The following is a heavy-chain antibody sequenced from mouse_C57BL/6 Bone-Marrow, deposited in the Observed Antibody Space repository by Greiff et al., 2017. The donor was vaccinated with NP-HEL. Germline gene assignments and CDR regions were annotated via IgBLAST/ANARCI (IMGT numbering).Heavy chain of an antibody. Sequence: ESGPGLVKPSQSLSLTCSVTGYSITSGYYWNWIRQFPGNKLEWMGYISYDGSNNYNPSLKNRISITRDTSKNQFFLKLNSVTTEDTATYYCARLGSSHYFDYWGQGTTLTVSS. CDR3: ARLGSSHYFDY. D-gene: IGHD1-1*01. V-gene: IGHV3-6*01. CDR2: ISYDGSN. CDR1: GYSITSGYY. J-gene: IGHJ2*01.